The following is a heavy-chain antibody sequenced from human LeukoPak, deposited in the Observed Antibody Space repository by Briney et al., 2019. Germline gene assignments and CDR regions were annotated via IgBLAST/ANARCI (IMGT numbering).Heavy chain of an antibody. D-gene: IGHD1-14*01. CDR1: GFTLNSYL. V-gene: IGHV3-7*01. J-gene: IGHJ3*01. CDR3: ARSNPNRNALDL. Sequence: GGSLRLSCAASGFTLNSYLMSWVRQAPGRGLEWVANINKDGSEESYLDSVTGRFTVSRDNGKNSLFLQMNSLRGEDTAVYYCARSNPNRNALDLWGQGTVVAISS. CDR2: INKDGSEE.